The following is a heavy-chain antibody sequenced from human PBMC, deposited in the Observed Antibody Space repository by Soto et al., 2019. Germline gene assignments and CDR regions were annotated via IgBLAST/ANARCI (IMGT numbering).Heavy chain of an antibody. Sequence: GGSLRLSCAASGFTFSSYAMSWVRQAPGKGLEWVSAISGSGGSTYYADSVKGRFTISRDNSKNTLYLQMNSLRAEDTAVYYCAKEVRTLNENDYVWGSYSYFDYWGQGTLVTVSS. CDR2: ISGSGGST. D-gene: IGHD3-16*01. J-gene: IGHJ4*02. CDR3: AKEVRTLNENDYVWGSYSYFDY. CDR1: GFTFSSYA. V-gene: IGHV3-23*01.